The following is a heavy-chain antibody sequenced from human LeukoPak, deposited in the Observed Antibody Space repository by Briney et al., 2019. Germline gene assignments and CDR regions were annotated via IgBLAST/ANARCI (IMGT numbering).Heavy chain of an antibody. D-gene: IGHD3-22*01. Sequence: ASVKVSCKASGYTFTSYGISWVRQASGQGLEWMGWISAYNGNTNYAQKLQGRVTMTTDTSTSTAYMELRSLRSDDTAVYYCARGLDYYDSSGIDAFDIWGQGTMVTVSS. CDR1: GYTFTSYG. J-gene: IGHJ3*02. CDR2: ISAYNGNT. V-gene: IGHV1-18*01. CDR3: ARGLDYYDSSGIDAFDI.